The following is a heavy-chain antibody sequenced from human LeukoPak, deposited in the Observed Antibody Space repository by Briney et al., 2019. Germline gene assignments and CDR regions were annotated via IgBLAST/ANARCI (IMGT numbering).Heavy chain of an antibody. CDR1: GFTLSSYK. Sequence: PGGPLRLSCAASGFTLSSYKMNWVRQAPGKGLEWVSSITTGSDYIYYADSVKGRFTISRDDATNSLYLQMNSLRAEDTAVYYCAVKQLVRAFDIWGQGTMVTVSS. V-gene: IGHV3-21*01. J-gene: IGHJ3*02. CDR3: AVKQLVRAFDI. D-gene: IGHD6-6*01. CDR2: ITTGSDYI.